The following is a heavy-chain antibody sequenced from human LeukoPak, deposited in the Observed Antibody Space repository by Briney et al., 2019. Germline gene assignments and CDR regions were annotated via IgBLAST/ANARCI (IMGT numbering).Heavy chain of an antibody. J-gene: IGHJ4*02. Sequence: GGSLRLSCAASGFTSSNYAMSWVRQAPGKGLEWVSSISGSGASTYYADSVNGRFTISRDNSKNTLYLQMNSLRAEDTAVYYCAKADSGIALDYWGQGTLVTVSS. CDR3: AKADSGIALDY. CDR2: ISGSGAST. V-gene: IGHV3-23*01. CDR1: GFTSSNYA. D-gene: IGHD3-10*01.